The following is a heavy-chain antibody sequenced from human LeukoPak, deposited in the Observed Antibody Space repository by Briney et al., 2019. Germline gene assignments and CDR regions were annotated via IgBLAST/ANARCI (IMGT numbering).Heavy chain of an antibody. CDR1: GFTFSSYA. V-gene: IGHV3-23*01. D-gene: IGHD3-10*01. Sequence: GGSLRLSCAASGFTFSSYAMSWVRPAPGKGLEWVSGISGSGGTASYADSVKGRFTISRDNSKNTLYLQMNSLRAEDTAIYYCAKGSGSYYDPFDYWGQGTLVSVSS. CDR3: AKGSGSYYDPFDY. CDR2: ISGSGGTA. J-gene: IGHJ4*02.